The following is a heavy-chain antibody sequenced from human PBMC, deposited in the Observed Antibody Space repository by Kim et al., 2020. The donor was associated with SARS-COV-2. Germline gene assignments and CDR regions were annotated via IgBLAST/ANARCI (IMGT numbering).Heavy chain of an antibody. D-gene: IGHD6-6*01. V-gene: IGHV3-23*01. J-gene: IGHJ4*02. CDR3: AKGVGVAARGFDY. Sequence: GGSLRLSCSASGFTFSTYAMSWVRQAPGKGLDWVSPVGRSGGYTYYADSVKGRFTVSRDNYKNTLYLQMNSLRAEDTAIYYCAKGVGVAARGFDYCGQGTLVTVSS. CDR2: VGRSGGYT. CDR1: GFTFSTYA.